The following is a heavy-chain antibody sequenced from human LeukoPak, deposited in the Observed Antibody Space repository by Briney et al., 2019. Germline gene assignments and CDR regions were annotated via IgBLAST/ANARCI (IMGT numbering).Heavy chain of an antibody. Sequence: GGSLRLSCAASGFTFSTYAMSWVRQAPGKGLEWVSTISGSGANTYYADSVRGRFTISRDNSKNTLYLQKNSLRADDTAIYYCAKSMTLQWRGFFDLWGRGTHVTVSS. J-gene: IGHJ2*01. CDR2: ISGSGANT. CDR1: GFTFSTYA. D-gene: IGHD6-19*01. CDR3: AKSMTLQWRGFFDL. V-gene: IGHV3-23*01.